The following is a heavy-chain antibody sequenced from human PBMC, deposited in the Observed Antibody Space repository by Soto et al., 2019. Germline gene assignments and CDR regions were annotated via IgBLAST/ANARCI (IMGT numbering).Heavy chain of an antibody. CDR2: ISGSGGTT. D-gene: IGHD6-19*01. J-gene: IGHJ3*02. CDR1: GFTFSSYA. V-gene: IGHV3-23*01. Sequence: EVQLLESGGGLVQPGGSLRLSCAASGFTFSSYAMSWVRQAPGKGLEWVSAISGSGGTTYYADSVKGRFTFSRDNSKNTRYLKMHSLRAVDTAVYYCAKPAHGCFSAFASWGQGTMVTVSS. CDR3: AKPAHGCFSAFAS.